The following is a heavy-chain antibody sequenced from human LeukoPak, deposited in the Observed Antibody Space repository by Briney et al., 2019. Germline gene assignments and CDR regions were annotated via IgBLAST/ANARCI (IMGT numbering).Heavy chain of an antibody. D-gene: IGHD3-22*01. V-gene: IGHV4-34*01. Sequence: PSDTLSLTCAVSGGSFSGYYWSWIRQSPGKGLEWIGDINHSGGTNYNPSLKSRITISVDASKRQFSLRLSSVTAADTAVYYCARDLDYYDSSGYYFRWFDPWGQGTLVTVSS. CDR1: GGSFSGYY. CDR2: INHSGGT. J-gene: IGHJ5*02. CDR3: ARDLDYYDSSGYYFRWFDP.